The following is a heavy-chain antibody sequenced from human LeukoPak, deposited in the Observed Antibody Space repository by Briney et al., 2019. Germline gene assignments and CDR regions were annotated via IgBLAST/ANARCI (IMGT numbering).Heavy chain of an antibody. J-gene: IGHJ5*02. Sequence: SDSLSLTCAVSGWSLISYYWSWIRQSPGKGLEWIGDIDHSGSSSYNQALRSRVTMSIDRSRNQFYLKINSVTVSDTAVSYCAMVLWKSGGPGPWDQGSLVTVSS. CDR2: IDHSGSS. CDR3: AMVLWKSGGPGP. V-gene: IGHV4-34*01. CDR1: GWSLISYY. D-gene: IGHD2/OR15-2a*01.